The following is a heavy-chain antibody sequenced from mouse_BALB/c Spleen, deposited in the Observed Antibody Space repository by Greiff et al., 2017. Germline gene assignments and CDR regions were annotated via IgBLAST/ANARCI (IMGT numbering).Heavy chain of an antibody. V-gene: IGHV1S81*02. J-gene: IGHJ3*01. Sequence: VQLQQSGAELVKPGASVKLSCKASGYTFTSYYMYWVKQRPGQGLEWIGEINPSNGGTNFNEKFKSKATLTVDKSSSTAYMQLSSLTSEDSAVYYCTRGYYDYDEEGFAYWGQGTLVTVSA. CDR1: GYTFTSYY. CDR3: TRGYYDYDEEGFAY. CDR2: INPSNGGT. D-gene: IGHD2-4*01.